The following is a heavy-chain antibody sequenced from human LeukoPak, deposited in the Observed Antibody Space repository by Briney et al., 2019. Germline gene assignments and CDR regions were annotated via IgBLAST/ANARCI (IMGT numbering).Heavy chain of an antibody. CDR3: ARGSLLSYDFWSGYYGGDYYYYYMDV. D-gene: IGHD3-3*01. Sequence: SETLSLACAVYGGSFSGYYWSWIRQPPGKGLEWIGEINHSGSTNYNPSLKSRVTISVDTSKNQFSLKLSSVTAADTAVYYCARGSLLSYDFWSGYYGGDYYYYYMDVWGKGTTVTVSS. J-gene: IGHJ6*03. CDR1: GGSFSGYY. CDR2: INHSGST. V-gene: IGHV4-34*01.